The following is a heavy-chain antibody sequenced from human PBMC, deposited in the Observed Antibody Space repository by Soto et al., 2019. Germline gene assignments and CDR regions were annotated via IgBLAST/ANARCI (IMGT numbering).Heavy chain of an antibody. V-gene: IGHV3-23*01. Sequence: EVQLLESGGGLVQPGGSLRLSCAASGFTFSRYDMSWVRQAPGKGLEWVSAISGSGGSTYYADSVKGRFTISRDNSKNTLYLQMNSLRAEDTAVYYCAKDHCRFLEWQKEGGIMDVWGKGTTVTVSS. CDR3: AKDHCRFLEWQKEGGIMDV. D-gene: IGHD3-3*01. J-gene: IGHJ6*03. CDR1: GFTFSRYD. CDR2: ISGSGGST.